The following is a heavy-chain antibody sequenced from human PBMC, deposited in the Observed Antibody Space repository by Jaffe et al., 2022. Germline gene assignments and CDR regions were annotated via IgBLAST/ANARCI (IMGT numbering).Heavy chain of an antibody. CDR3: ARRRKDRAFDI. V-gene: IGHV4-38-2*01. Sequence: QVQLQESGPGLVKPSETLSLTCAVSGYSISSGYYWGWIRQPPGKGLEWIGSIYHSGSTYYNPSLKSRVTISVDTSKNQFSLKLSSVTAADTAVYYCARRRKDRAFDIWGQGTMVTVSS. CDR1: GYSISSGYY. CDR2: IYHSGST. J-gene: IGHJ3*02.